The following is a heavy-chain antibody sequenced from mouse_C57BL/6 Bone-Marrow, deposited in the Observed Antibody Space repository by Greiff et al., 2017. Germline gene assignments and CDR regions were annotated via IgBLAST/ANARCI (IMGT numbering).Heavy chain of an antibody. D-gene: IGHD3-1*01. CDR1: VYTFTSYD. CDR3: ARRGYWFAN. Sequence: QVQLKESGPELVKPGASVKLSCKASVYTFTSYDISWVKQRPGQGLEWIGWIYPRDGSTQYNETFKGKATLTVDPFSSSAYLEFHILTSEDSAFYFCARRGYWFANWGEGTLVTVSA. J-gene: IGHJ3*01. CDR2: IYPRDGST. V-gene: IGHV1-85*01.